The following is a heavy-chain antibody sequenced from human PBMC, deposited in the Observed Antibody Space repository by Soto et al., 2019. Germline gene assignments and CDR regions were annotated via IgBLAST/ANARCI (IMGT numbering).Heavy chain of an antibody. D-gene: IGHD5-12*01. CDR1: GYTFTRYY. CDR3: ARDRSGYYHDASDV. V-gene: IGHV1-46*01. CDR2: INPSGGST. J-gene: IGHJ3*01. Sequence: QVQLMQSGAEVKKPGASVKVSCKASGYTFTRYYMHWVRQARGQGLEWMGIINPSGGSTTYAQKFQGRVTMTRDTSTRTVYMELSSLRSEDTAVYYCARDRSGYYHDASDVWGQGTMVTVSS.